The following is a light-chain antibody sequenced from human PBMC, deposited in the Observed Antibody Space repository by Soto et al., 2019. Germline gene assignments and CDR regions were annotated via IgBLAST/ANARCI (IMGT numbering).Light chain of an antibody. V-gene: IGKV1-5*03. J-gene: IGKJ5*01. CDR2: KAS. CDR1: QSINSW. Sequence: DIQMTQSPSTLSASVGDRVTITCRASQSINSWLAWYQQKPGKAPKLLIYKASSLESGVTSRFSGSESGTEFNLTISSLQPDDFASYYCQQFYTYSPSITFGQGTRLEIK. CDR3: QQFYTYSPSIT.